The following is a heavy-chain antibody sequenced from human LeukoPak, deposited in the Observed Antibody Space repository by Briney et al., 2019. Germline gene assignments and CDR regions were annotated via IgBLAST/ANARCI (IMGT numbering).Heavy chain of an antibody. CDR3: AGSDTAMVTGSFDY. Sequence: PGGSLRLSCEGSAFIFSGHWMNWIRQPPGKGLEWIGEINHSGSTNYNPSLKSRVTISVDTSKNQFSLKLSSVTAADTAVYYCAGSDTAMVTGSFDYWGQGTLVTVSS. J-gene: IGHJ4*02. D-gene: IGHD5-18*01. CDR2: INHSGST. CDR1: AFIFSGHW. V-gene: IGHV4-34*08.